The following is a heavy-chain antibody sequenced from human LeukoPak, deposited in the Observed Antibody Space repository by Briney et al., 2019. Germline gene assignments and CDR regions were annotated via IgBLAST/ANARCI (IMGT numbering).Heavy chain of an antibody. V-gene: IGHV3-23*01. Sequence: GGPLRLSCAASGFTFNSYAMTWVRQAPGKGLEWVSSISGNGGSTYYTDSVKDRFTISRDNSKNTLYLQMNSLRAEDTAAYYCAKDLRVIVVTYYMDVWGKGTTVTVSS. CDR1: GFTFNSYA. CDR2: ISGNGGST. J-gene: IGHJ6*03. D-gene: IGHD2-2*01. CDR3: AKDLRVIVVTYYMDV.